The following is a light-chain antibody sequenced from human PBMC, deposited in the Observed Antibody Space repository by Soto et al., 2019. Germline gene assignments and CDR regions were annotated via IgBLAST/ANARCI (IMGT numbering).Light chain of an antibody. CDR3: SSYAGSSNV. Sequence: QSVLTQPPSASGSPGQSVAISCTGTSSDVGGYNYVSWYQQHPGKAPKLMIYEVNQRPSGVPDRFSGSKSGNTASLTVSGLQAEDEADYYCSSYAGSSNVFGTGTNVTVL. V-gene: IGLV2-8*01. CDR2: EVN. J-gene: IGLJ1*01. CDR1: SSDVGGYNY.